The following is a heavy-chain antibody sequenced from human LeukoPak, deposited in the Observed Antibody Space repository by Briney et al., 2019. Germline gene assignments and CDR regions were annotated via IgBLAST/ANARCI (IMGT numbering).Heavy chain of an antibody. Sequence: SETLSLTCAVYGGSFSGYYWSWIRQPPGKGLEWIGFIYYSGYTNCNPSLKSRVTISVDTSKNQFSLKLSSVTAADTAVYYCARTGTRGNWFDPWGQGTLVTVSS. CDR2: IYYSGYT. CDR3: ARTGTRGNWFDP. J-gene: IGHJ5*02. CDR1: GGSFSGYY. D-gene: IGHD3-10*01. V-gene: IGHV4-34*11.